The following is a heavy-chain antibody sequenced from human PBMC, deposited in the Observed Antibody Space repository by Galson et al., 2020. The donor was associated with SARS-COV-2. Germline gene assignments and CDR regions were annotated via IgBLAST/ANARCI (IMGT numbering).Heavy chain of an antibody. CDR3: TRLGYGVYD. V-gene: IGHV3-73*01. J-gene: IGHJ6*04. CDR1: GFTFSGSA. Sequence: GESLKISCAASGFTFSGSAMHWVRQASGKGLEWVGRIRSKANSYATAYAASVKGRFTISRDDSKNTAYLQMNSLKTEDTAVYYCTRLGYGVYDWGKGTTVTVSS. D-gene: IGHD6-13*01. CDR2: IRSKANSYAT.